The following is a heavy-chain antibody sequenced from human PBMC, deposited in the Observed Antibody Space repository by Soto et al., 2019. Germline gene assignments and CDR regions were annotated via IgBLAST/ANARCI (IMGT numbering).Heavy chain of an antibody. CDR3: TLEWLLATFSI. CDR1: GYTLTELS. J-gene: IGHJ3*02. V-gene: IGHV1-24*01. Sequence: ASVKVSCKVSGYTLTELSIHWVRQAPGKGLEWMGGFDPEDGEIIYAQKFQGRVTMTEGTSTDAAYMELNNLRSEDSAVYYCTLEWLLATFSIWGQGTMVT. D-gene: IGHD3-3*01. CDR2: FDPEDGEI.